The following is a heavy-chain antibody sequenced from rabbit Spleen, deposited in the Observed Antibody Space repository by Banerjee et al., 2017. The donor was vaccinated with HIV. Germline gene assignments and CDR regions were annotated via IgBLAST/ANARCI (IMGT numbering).Heavy chain of an antibody. CDR2: IDTGSSGFT. J-gene: IGHJ6*01. Sequence: QSLEESGGDLVKPGASLTLTCTASGVSFGSSSYMCWVRQAPGKRLEWIACIDTGSSGFTYFATWAKGRFTCSKTSSTTVTLQMTRLTAADTATYFCARDTSSSFSSYGMDLWGPGTLVTVS. CDR3: ARDTSSSFSSYGMDL. V-gene: IGHV1S40*01. D-gene: IGHD1-1*01. CDR1: GVSFGSSSY.